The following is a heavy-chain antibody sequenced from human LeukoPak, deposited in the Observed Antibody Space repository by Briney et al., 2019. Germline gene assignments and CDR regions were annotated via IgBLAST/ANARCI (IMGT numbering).Heavy chain of an antibody. CDR3: AREETTPGIAAAGTSVNWFDP. Sequence: PSETLSLTCAVYGGSFSGYYWSWLRQPPGKGLEWIGEINHSGSTHYNPSLKSRVTISVDTSKNQFSLKLSSVTAADTAVYYCAREETTPGIAAAGTSVNWFDPWGQGTLVTVSS. CDR2: INHSGST. V-gene: IGHV4-34*01. J-gene: IGHJ5*02. D-gene: IGHD6-13*01. CDR1: GGSFSGYY.